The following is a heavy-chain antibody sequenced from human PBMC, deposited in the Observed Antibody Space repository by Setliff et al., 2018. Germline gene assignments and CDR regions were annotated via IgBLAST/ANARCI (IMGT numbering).Heavy chain of an antibody. V-gene: IGHV3-30*02. D-gene: IGHD3-10*01. CDR2: IRNDGSSQ. CDR3: ARDKGVISLDY. Sequence: SSAASGFTFSSSGMHWVRQAPGKGLEWVTFIRNDGSSQYYADSVQGRFTVSRDNSRNTLYLDMNSLRGEDTAVYYCARDKGVISLDYWGQGTLVTVSS. CDR1: GFTFSSSG. J-gene: IGHJ4*02.